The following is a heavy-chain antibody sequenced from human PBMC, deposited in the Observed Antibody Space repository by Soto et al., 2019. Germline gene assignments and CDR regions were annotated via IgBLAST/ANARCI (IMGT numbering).Heavy chain of an antibody. CDR2: ISGSGGST. J-gene: IGHJ2*01. D-gene: IGHD2-15*01. V-gene: IGHV3-23*01. Sequence: PGGSLRLSCAASGVTFRSYAMSWVRQAPGKGLEWVSAISGSGGSTYYADSVKGRFTISRDNSKNTLYLQMNSLRAEDTAVYYCANLSGYCSGGSCWPYWYFDLWGRGTLVTVSS. CDR3: ANLSGYCSGGSCWPYWYFDL. CDR1: GVTFRSYA.